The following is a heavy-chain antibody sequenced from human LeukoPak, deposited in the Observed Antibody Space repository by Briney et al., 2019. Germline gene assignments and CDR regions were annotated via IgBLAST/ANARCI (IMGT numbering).Heavy chain of an antibody. CDR3: ARGDAFSGDH. V-gene: IGHV3-7*04. CDR1: GFSFTNFW. CDR2: IHPEGNEK. J-gene: IGHJ4*02. Sequence: GGSLRLSCAVSGFSFTNFWMSWVRQAPGRGLEWVANIHPEGNEKYHVESVKGRFTISRDNTKNLLFLQMNGLRVEDTAVYYCARGDAFSGDHWGRGTLVTVSS.